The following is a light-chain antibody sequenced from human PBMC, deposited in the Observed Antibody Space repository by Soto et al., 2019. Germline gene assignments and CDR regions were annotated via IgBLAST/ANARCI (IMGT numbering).Light chain of an antibody. J-gene: IGKJ1*01. CDR2: RAS. CDR3: QQYGGSPLT. V-gene: IGKV3-20*01. Sequence: EIVLTQSPGTLSLSPGERVTLSCRASQSVYSRYLAWYQQKPGQSPRLLIYRASSRATGIPDRFSGSGSGTDFTLTINRLEPEDFAVYYWQQYGGSPLTFGQGTKVEIK. CDR1: QSVYSRY.